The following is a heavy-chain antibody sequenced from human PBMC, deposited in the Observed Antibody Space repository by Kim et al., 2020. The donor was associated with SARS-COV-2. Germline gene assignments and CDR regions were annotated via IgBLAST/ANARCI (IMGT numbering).Heavy chain of an antibody. V-gene: IGHV4-34*01. CDR2: INHSGST. Sequence: SETLSLTCAVYGGSFSGYYWSWIRQPPGKGLEWIGEINHSGSTNYNPSLKSRVTISVDTSKNQFSLKLSSVTAADTAVYYCARGRLRYFDWLLDYYYYGMDVWGQGTTVTVSS. CDR1: GGSFSGYY. CDR3: ARGRLRYFDWLLDYYYYGMDV. D-gene: IGHD3-9*01. J-gene: IGHJ6*02.